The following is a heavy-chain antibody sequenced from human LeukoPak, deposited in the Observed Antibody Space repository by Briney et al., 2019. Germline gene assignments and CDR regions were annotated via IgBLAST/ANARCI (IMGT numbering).Heavy chain of an antibody. V-gene: IGHV4-61*01. CDR3: ARDGSLCSSTSCYTGLDY. J-gene: IGHJ4*02. CDR1: GGSVSSGSYY. Sequence: SETLSLTCTVSGGSVSSGSYYWSWIRQPPGKGLEWIGYIYYSGSTNYNPSLKSRATISVDTSKNQFSLKLSFVTAADTAVYYCARDGSLCSSTSCYTGLDYWGQGTLVTVSS. D-gene: IGHD2-2*02. CDR2: IYYSGST.